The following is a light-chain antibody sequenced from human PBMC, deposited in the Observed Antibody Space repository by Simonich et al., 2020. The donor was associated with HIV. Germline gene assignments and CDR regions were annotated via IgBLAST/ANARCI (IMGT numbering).Light chain of an antibody. CDR1: PSVSSN. V-gene: IGKV3-15*01. CDR2: GAS. Sequence: EIVMTQSPATLSVSPGERATLSCRASPSVSSNLAWYQPKPGQAPRLLIYGASTRATGIPARFSGSGSGTEFTLTISSLQPEDIGTYYCQQYDNLPWTFGQGTKVEIK. CDR3: QQYDNLPWT. J-gene: IGKJ1*01.